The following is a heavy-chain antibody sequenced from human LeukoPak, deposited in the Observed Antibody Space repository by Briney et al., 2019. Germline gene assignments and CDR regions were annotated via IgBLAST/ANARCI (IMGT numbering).Heavy chain of an antibody. CDR3: AKDWQFYGSGTYFPQDY. Sequence: GGSLRLSCAASGFTFSFYGMHWVRQAPGKGLEWVAFIRHDGTNKFYADSVKGRFTISRDNSKSTLYLQMNSLRAEDTAVYYCAKDWQFYGSGTYFPQDYWGQGTLVTVSS. D-gene: IGHD3-10*01. CDR2: IRHDGTNK. V-gene: IGHV3-30*02. CDR1: GFTFSFYG. J-gene: IGHJ4*02.